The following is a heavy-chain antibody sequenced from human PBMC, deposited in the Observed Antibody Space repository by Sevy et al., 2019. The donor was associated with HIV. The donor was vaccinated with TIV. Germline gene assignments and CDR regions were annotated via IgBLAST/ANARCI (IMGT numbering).Heavy chain of an antibody. CDR2: IIPIFGTT. J-gene: IGHJ4*02. Sequence: ASVKVSCKASGGTFSNYALSWARQAPGQGLEWMGGIIPIFGTTNFAQTFQGRVTITADEFTSTAYMELSSLRSADTAAYYCARTPILVIPGATDLYFDNWGQGTLVTVSS. D-gene: IGHD2-2*01. CDR1: GGTFSNYA. CDR3: ARTPILVIPGATDLYFDN. V-gene: IGHV1-69*13.